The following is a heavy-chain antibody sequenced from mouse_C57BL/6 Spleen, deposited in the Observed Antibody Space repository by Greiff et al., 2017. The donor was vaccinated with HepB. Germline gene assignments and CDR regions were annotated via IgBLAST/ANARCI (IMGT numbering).Heavy chain of an antibody. CDR1: GFTFSDYY. CDR3: ARDDAWFAY. V-gene: IGHV5-16*01. CDR2: INYDGSST. Sequence: EVQRVESEGGLVQPGSSMKLSCTASGFTFSDYYMAWVRQVPEKGLEWVANINYDGSSTYYLDSLKSRFIISRDNAKNILYLQMSSLKSEDTATYYCARDDAWFAYWGQGTLVTVSA. J-gene: IGHJ3*01.